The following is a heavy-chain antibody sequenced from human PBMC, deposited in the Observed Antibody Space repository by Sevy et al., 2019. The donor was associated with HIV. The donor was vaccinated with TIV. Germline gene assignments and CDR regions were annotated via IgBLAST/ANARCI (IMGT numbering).Heavy chain of an antibody. V-gene: IGHV4-38-2*01. D-gene: IGHD3-9*01. CDR2: IYQSGNT. CDR1: AYSVSSAYS. CDR3: VSFGRLLIIRGDVFEI. J-gene: IGHJ3*02. Sequence: SETLSLTCAVSAYSVSSAYSWGWIRQPPGKGLEWIGNIYQSGNTYYNPSFKSRVTISVVKSNNQFSLRLTSVTAADTAVYYCVSFGRLLIIRGDVFEIWGQGTMVTVSS.